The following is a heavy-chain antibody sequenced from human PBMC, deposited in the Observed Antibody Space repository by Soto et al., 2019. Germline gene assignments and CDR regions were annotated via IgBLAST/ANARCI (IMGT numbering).Heavy chain of an antibody. CDR1: GGAISSGGYS. CDR3: PRVRAVRAWFDA. J-gene: IGHJ5*02. CDR2: IYHSGST. D-gene: IGHD3-10*01. V-gene: IGHV4-30-2*01. Sequence: SETLSLTCAVSGGAISSGGYSWSWIRQPPGKGLEWIGYIYHSGSTYYNPSLKSRFTISVDRSKNQFSLNLSSVTAADTAPYYCPRVRAVRAWFDAWCQGTLVTVSS.